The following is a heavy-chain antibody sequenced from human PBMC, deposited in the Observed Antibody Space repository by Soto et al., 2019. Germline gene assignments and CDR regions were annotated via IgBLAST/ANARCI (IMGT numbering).Heavy chain of an antibody. J-gene: IGHJ3*02. V-gene: IGHV3-23*01. D-gene: IGHD6-13*01. CDR1: GFTFSSYA. CDR2: ISGSGGRT. Sequence: EVQLLESGGGLVQPGGSLRLSCAASGFTFSSYAMSWVRQAPGKGLEWVSAISGSGGRTYYADSVKGRFTISGDNSKNTLYLQMTSMRAEDTAVYYCAKPSTIGRYSSSWEAFDIWGQRTMVTVSS. CDR3: AKPSTIGRYSSSWEAFDI.